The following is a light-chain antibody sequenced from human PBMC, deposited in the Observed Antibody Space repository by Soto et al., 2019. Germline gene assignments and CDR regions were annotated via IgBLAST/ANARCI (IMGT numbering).Light chain of an antibody. CDR1: QSVSSN. CDR2: DAS. J-gene: IGKJ4*01. CDR3: QSYGTLLT. V-gene: IGKV3-11*01. Sequence: IGMTKDKTTLSESTGVSATLSLRASQSVSSNLAWYQQKPGQAPRLLIYDASNRATGIPARFSGRGSGTDFKLTISRLAPEDSAVYICQSYGTLLTFAGGTKVDIK.